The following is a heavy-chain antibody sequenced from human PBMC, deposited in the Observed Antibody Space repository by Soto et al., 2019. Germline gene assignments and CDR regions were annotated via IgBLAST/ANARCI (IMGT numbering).Heavy chain of an antibody. V-gene: IGHV1-18*01. Sequence: QVQLVQSGAEVKKPGASVKVSCKASGYTFPSYGISWVRQAPGQGLEWLGWISAYNGNTNYAQKLQGRVTMTTDTSTSTAYMELSSLRSDDTAVYYCAREEIGDFVLGNGMDVWGQGTTVTVSS. J-gene: IGHJ6*02. CDR3: AREEIGDFVLGNGMDV. D-gene: IGHD2-15*01. CDR1: GYTFPSYG. CDR2: ISAYNGNT.